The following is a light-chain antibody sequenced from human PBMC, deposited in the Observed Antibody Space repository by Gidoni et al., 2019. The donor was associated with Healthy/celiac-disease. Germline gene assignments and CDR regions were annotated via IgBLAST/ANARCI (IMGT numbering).Light chain of an antibody. V-gene: IGKV2-30*02. Sequence: DVEMTQSPLSLPVTLGQPASISCRSSQSLVHSDGNTYLNVFQQRPGQSPRRLIYKVSNRDAGVPDRCSGSGSCTDFTLKISRVEAEDVGVYYCMQGTHWGLTFGGGTKVEIK. J-gene: IGKJ4*01. CDR2: KVS. CDR3: MQGTHWGLT. CDR1: QSLVHSDGNTY.